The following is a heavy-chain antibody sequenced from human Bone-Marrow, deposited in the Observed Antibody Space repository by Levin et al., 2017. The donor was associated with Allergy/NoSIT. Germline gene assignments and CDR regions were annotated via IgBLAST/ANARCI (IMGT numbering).Heavy chain of an antibody. CDR2: MDPRSGDT. J-gene: IGHJ6*02. D-gene: IGHD3-16*02. CDR3: ARSRPICYRTLCVHYGMDF. CDR1: GYTFTDYH. V-gene: IGHV1-8*01. Sequence: GASVKVSCEASGYTFTDYHINWVRQATGQGLEWMGWMDPRSGDTGYALNFQCLVPLSRNTSITTANLEVTSLTSEDTAVYYCARSRPICYRTLCVHYGMDFSGQGTTVIVSS.